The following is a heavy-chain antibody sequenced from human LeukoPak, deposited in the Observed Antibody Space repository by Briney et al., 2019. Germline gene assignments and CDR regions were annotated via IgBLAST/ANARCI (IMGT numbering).Heavy chain of an antibody. V-gene: IGHV4-59*08. CDR2: IYYSGST. CDR1: GGSISSYY. Sequence: SETLSLTCTVSGGSISSYYWSWIRQPPGKGLEWIGYIYYSGSTNYNPSLKSRVTISVDTSKNQFSLKLSSVTAADTAVYYCARTYYYGSGSYYTFDYWGQGTLVTVSS. D-gene: IGHD3-10*01. CDR3: ARTYYYGSGSYYTFDY. J-gene: IGHJ4*02.